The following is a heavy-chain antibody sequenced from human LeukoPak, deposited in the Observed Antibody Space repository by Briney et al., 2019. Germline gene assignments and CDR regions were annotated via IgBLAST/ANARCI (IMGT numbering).Heavy chain of an antibody. V-gene: IGHV4-59*08. CDR3: ARNVVWYSLDN. CDR1: GDSLSSHF. D-gene: IGHD6-13*01. Sequence: SETLSLTCTVSGDSLSSHFWSWIRQPPGKGLEWIGYIHGSGSTDYDPSLSGRVTISEDTSKKQVSLKLASVTAADTAVYYCARNVVWYSLDNWGQGTLVTVSS. J-gene: IGHJ4*02. CDR2: IHGSGST.